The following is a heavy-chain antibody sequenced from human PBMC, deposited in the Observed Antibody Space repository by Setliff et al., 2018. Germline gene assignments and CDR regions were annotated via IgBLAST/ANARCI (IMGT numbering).Heavy chain of an antibody. Sequence: GGSLRLSCSTSGLTFDDYAMHWVRQAPGKGLEWVSLISWDGTRTNYVDSLKGRVTISRDNSKNSLFLQMNSLRVEDTALYYCVKDTGNDGNTGLDYWGQGTLVTVSS. CDR1: GLTFDDYA. V-gene: IGHV3-43D*03. CDR3: VKDTGNDGNTGLDY. D-gene: IGHD1-1*01. CDR2: ISWDGTRT. J-gene: IGHJ4*02.